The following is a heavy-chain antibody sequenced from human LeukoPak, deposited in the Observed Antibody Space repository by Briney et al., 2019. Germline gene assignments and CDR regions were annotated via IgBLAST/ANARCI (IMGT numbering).Heavy chain of an antibody. CDR2: ISAYKGNT. D-gene: IGHD2-21*02. J-gene: IGHJ5*02. V-gene: IGHV1-18*01. Sequence: GASVKVSCKASVYTFTRYGISSVPQAPGEGLECRGWISAYKGNTNYAQKLQGRVTNTTDTSTSTAYLALRSLRSDDTTVYYCARDFAYCGGDCDSRWENWFEPWGQGTLVTVSS. CDR1: VYTFTRYG. CDR3: ARDFAYCGGDCDSRWENWFEP.